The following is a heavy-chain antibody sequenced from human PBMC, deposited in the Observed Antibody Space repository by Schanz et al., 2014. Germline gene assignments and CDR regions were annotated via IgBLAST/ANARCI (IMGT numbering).Heavy chain of an antibody. CDR3: AKGMGYCSGGTCYDYYYYGLDV. D-gene: IGHD2-15*01. CDR2: ISHSGGSK. V-gene: IGHV3-23*01. J-gene: IGHJ6*02. Sequence: DVQLLESGGGLVQPGGSLRLSCAASGFTFNCYAMTWVRQAPGKGLEWVSSISHSGGSKYYADSVKGRFTISRDNSENTLYLQMNSLSADDTAVFYCAKGMGYCSGGTCYDYYYYGLDVWGQGTTVTVSS. CDR1: GFTFNCYA.